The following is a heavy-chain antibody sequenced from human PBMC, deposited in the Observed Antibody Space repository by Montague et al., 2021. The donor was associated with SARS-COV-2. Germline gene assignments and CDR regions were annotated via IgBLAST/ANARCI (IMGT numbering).Heavy chain of an antibody. Sequence: SLRLSCAASGFTFSSYDMHWVRQATGKGLEWVSAIGTADDTYYPGSVKGRFTISRENAKNSLYLQMNSLRAGDTAVYYCARAGYSSSWPLRLYWYFDLWGRGTLVTVSS. J-gene: IGHJ2*01. D-gene: IGHD6-13*01. CDR1: GFTFSSYD. CDR3: ARAGYSSSWPLRLYWYFDL. V-gene: IGHV3-13*04. CDR2: IGTADDT.